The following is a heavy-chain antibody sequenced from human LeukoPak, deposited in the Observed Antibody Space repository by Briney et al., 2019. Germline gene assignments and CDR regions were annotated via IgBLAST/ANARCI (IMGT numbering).Heavy chain of an antibody. CDR2: INHSGST. J-gene: IGHJ4*02. CDR1: GGSFSGYY. Sequence: SETLSLTCAVYGGSFSGYYWSWIRQPPGKGLEWIGEINHSGSTNYNPSLKSRVTISVDTSKNQFSLSLSSVTAADTAVYYCARAGLNGDVDYWGQGTLVTVSS. V-gene: IGHV4-34*01. D-gene: IGHD4-17*01. CDR3: ARAGLNGDVDY.